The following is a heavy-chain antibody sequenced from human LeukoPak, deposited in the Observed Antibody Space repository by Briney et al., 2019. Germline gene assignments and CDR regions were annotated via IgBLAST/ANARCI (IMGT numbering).Heavy chain of an antibody. D-gene: IGHD3-3*01. CDR2: ISYDGSNK. Sequence: PGRSLRLSCAASGFTFSSYAMHWVRQAPGKGLEWVAVISYDGSNKYYADSVKGRFTISRDNSKNTLYLQMNSLRAEDTAVYYCARNIAGDYDFWGGYSYYFDYWGQGTLVTVSS. V-gene: IGHV3-30*04. CDR1: GFTFSSYA. J-gene: IGHJ4*02. CDR3: ARNIAGDYDFWGGYSYYFDY.